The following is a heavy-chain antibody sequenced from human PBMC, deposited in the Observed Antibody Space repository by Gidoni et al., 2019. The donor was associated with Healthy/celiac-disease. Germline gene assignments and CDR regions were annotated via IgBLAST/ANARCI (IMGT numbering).Heavy chain of an antibody. CDR1: GDSVSRTSAA. CDR3: ARDPYCSGGSCYPGFDY. Sequence: QVQLQQSGPVLVKPSQTLSLTCPLPGDSVSRTSAAWNWIRQSPSRGLEWLGRTYYRSKWYNDYAVSVKSRITINPDTSKNQFYLQLNSVTPEDTAVYYCARDPYCSGGSCYPGFDYWGQGTLVTVSS. V-gene: IGHV6-1*01. CDR2: TYYRSKWYN. D-gene: IGHD2-15*01. J-gene: IGHJ4*02.